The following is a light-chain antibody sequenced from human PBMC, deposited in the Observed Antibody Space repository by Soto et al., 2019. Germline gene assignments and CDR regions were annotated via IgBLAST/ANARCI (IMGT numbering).Light chain of an antibody. Sequence: EIVLTQSPATLSLSPGERATLSCRASQSVSSYSAWYQQKPGQAPRLLIYDASNRATGIPARFSGSGSGTDFTLTISSLEPEDFAVYYCQQRSNWPPITCGQGTRLEIK. V-gene: IGKV3-11*01. J-gene: IGKJ5*01. CDR2: DAS. CDR1: QSVSSY. CDR3: QQRSNWPPIT.